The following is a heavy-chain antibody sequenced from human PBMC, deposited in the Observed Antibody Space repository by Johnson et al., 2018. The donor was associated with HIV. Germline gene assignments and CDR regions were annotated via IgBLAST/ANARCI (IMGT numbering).Heavy chain of an antibody. CDR3: ARDRAILAARPAGAFDV. CDR1: GFTFSSYW. Sequence: QLVESGGGLVQPGGSLRLSCAASGFTFSSYWMSWVRQAPGKGLEWVSVIYSGGSTYYADSVKGRFTISRDNSKNTLYLQMNSLRAEDTAVYYCARDRAILAARPAGAFDVWGPGTMVTVSS. V-gene: IGHV3-66*01. D-gene: IGHD6-6*01. CDR2: IYSGGST. J-gene: IGHJ3*01.